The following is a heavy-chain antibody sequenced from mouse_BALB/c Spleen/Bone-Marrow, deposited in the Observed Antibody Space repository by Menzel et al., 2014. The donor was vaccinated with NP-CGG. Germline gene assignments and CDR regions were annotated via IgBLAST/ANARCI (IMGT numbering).Heavy chain of an antibody. J-gene: IGHJ3*01. D-gene: IGHD2-3*01. CDR2: INPYNDDT. Sequence: VVESGPELVKPGASVKMSCKASGYKLTSYILHWVKQKPGQGLEWIGYINPYNDDTKYNEKFKGKATLTSDKSSSTAYMELSSLTSEDSAVYYCAREGGYLAWFAYWGQGTLVTVS. CDR1: GYKLTSYI. V-gene: IGHV1-14*01. CDR3: AREGGYLAWFAY.